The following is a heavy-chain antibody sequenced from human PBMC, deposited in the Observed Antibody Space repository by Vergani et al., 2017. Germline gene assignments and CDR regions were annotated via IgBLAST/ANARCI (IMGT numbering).Heavy chain of an antibody. CDR3: AIVTDYYASSGYYLGY. CDR2: FDPEHGEV. Sequence: QVQLVQPGSEVRKPGASVKVSCQVSGYSLTELTIHWVRQAPGKGIEWMGGFDPEHGEVTLAHHIQGRVTMTEDRTTDTAYMELSSLRPEDTALFYCAIVTDYYASSGYYLGYWGQGTLVTVSS. CDR1: GYSLTELT. J-gene: IGHJ4*02. D-gene: IGHD3-22*01. V-gene: IGHV1-24*01.